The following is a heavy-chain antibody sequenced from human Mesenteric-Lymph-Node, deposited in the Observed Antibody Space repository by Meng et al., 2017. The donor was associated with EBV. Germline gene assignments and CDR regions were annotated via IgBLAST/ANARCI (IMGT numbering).Heavy chain of an antibody. V-gene: IGHV1-69*01. D-gene: IGHD5/OR15-5a*01. CDR1: GYTFTTYA. J-gene: IGHJ4*02. CDR3: ARYRDVYDYYFDY. CDR2: IITVYGPP. Sequence: QVQLVQLGAEVKKPGSTVKVTCKASGYTFTTYAITWVRQAPGQGLEWMGWIITVYGPPNYAQKFQGRVTLIGDESANTAYMELSSLRSEDTAVYYCARYRDVYDYYFDYWGQGTLVTVSS.